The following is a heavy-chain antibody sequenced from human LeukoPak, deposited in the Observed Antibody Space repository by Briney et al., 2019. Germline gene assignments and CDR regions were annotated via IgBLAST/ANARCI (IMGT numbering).Heavy chain of an antibody. CDR2: IYYSGST. CDR1: GGSTSSSSYY. J-gene: IGHJ4*02. D-gene: IGHD2/OR15-2a*01. CDR3: AKGFLWTSSFDH. V-gene: IGHV4-39*07. Sequence: SETLSLTCTVSGGSTSSSSYYWGWIRQPPGKGLKWIGSIYYSGSTYYNPSLKSRVTIPVDTSKNQLSLKLTSVTAADTAVYYCAKGFLWTSSFDHWGQGTLVTVSS.